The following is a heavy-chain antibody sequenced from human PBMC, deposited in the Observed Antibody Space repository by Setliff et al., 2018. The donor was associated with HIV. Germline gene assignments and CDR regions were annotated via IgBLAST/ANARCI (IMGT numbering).Heavy chain of an antibody. J-gene: IGHJ6*03. CDR3: ARHRDPPGSRWIFYYYYMDL. V-gene: IGHV4-39*01. Sequence: SETLSLTCTVSGGSISSNDYYWDWIRQPPGKGLEWIGSIHYSGITYCNPSLKSRVTISVDTSKNQLSLRLSSVTAADTGVYYCARHRDPPGSRWIFYYYYMDLWGGGTTVTVSS. CDR1: GGSISSNDYY. D-gene: IGHD6-13*01. CDR2: IHYSGIT.